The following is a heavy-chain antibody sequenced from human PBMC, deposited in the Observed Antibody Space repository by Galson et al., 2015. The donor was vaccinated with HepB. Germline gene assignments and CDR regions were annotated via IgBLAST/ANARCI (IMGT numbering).Heavy chain of an antibody. V-gene: IGHV4-31*03. D-gene: IGHD4-17*01. J-gene: IGHJ4*02. CDR3: ARGYGDYSYYFDY. Sequence: TLSLTCTVSGGSISSGGYYWSWIRQHPGKGLEWIGYIYYSGSTYYNPSLKSRVTISVDTSKNQFSLKLSSVTAADTAVYYCARGYGDYSYYFDYWGQGTLVTVSS. CDR2: IYYSGST. CDR1: GGSISSGGYY.